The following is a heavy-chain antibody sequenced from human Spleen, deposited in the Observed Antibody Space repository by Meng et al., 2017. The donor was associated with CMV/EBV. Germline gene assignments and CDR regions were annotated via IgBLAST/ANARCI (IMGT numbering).Heavy chain of an antibody. D-gene: IGHD1-26*01. CDR1: GFTFNSCS. CDR3: AAATLTFDF. V-gene: IGHV3-21*01. CDR2: ISPSSRHI. Sequence: GGSLRLSCAASGFTFNSCSMTWVRQAPGKGLEWVSSISPSSRHIYFADSMKGRFTISRDNAKNSLSLQMNSLRGEDTAVYFCAAATLTFDFWGQGTMVTVSS. J-gene: IGHJ3*01.